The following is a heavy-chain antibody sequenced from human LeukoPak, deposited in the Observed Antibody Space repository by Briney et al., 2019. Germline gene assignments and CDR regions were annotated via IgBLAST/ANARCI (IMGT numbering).Heavy chain of an antibody. CDR3: ARAGTRIQLWLGY. Sequence: ASVKVSCKASGYTFTSYYMHWVRQAPGQGLEWMGIINPSGGSTSYAQKFQGRVTMTRNTSISTAYMELSSLRSEDTAVYYCARAGTRIQLWLGYWGQGTLVTVSS. D-gene: IGHD5-18*01. J-gene: IGHJ4*02. V-gene: IGHV1-46*01. CDR2: INPSGGST. CDR1: GYTFTSYY.